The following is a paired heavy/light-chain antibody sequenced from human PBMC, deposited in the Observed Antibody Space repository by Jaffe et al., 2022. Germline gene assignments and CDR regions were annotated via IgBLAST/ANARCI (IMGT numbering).Light chain of an antibody. CDR1: QSISSY. CDR3: QQSYSTPLWT. CDR2: AAS. V-gene: IGKV1-39*01. J-gene: IGKJ1*01. Sequence: DIQMTQSPSSLSASVGDRVTITCRASQSISSYLNWYQQKPGKAPKLLIYAASSLQSGVPSRFSGSGSGTDFTLTISSLQPEDFATYYCQQSYSTPLWTFGQGTKVEIK.
Heavy chain of an antibody. CDR3: ARELLVMTTVVTPLFDY. D-gene: IGHD4-17*01. Sequence: EVQLVESGGGLVQPGGSLRLSCAASGFTVSSNYMSWVRQAPGKGLEWVSVIYSGGSTYYADSVKGRFTISRDNSKNTLYLQMNSLRAEDTAVYYCARELLVMTTVVTPLFDYWGQGTLVTVSS. CDR2: IYSGGST. J-gene: IGHJ4*02. V-gene: IGHV3-66*02. CDR1: GFTVSSNY.